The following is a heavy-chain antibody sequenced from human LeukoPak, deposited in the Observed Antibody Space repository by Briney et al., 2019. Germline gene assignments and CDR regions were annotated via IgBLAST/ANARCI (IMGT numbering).Heavy chain of an antibody. CDR2: ISGSGGST. CDR1: GFTFSSYA. J-gene: IGHJ6*03. Sequence: GGSLRLSCAASGFTFSSYAMSWVRQAPGKGLEWVSAISGSGGSTYYADSVKGRFTISRDNSKNTLYLQMNSLRAEDTAVYYCAKDLYRPQNIYYMDVWGKGTTVTVSS. V-gene: IGHV3-23*01. D-gene: IGHD2-8*01. CDR3: AKDLYRPQNIYYMDV.